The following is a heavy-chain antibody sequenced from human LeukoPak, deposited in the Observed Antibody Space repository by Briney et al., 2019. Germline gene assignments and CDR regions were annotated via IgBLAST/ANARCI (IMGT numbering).Heavy chain of an antibody. J-gene: IGHJ4*02. CDR2: VSGRGTNT. V-gene: IGHV3-23*01. Sequence: PGGSLRLSCATSGLTFRSYAMTWVRQAPGKGLEWVSAVSGRGTNTYYAASVKGRFTIYRDNSRNRLYLKMNSLRAEDTAIYYCAKDVGSSRAARRAFDYGGQGNLVTVTS. CDR3: AKDVGSSRAARRAFDY. CDR1: GLTFRSYA. D-gene: IGHD6-6*01.